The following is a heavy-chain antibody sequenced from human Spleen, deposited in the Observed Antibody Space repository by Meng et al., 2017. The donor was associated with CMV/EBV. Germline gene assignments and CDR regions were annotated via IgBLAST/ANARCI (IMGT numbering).Heavy chain of an antibody. CDR3: ARDRFEDSSGYPGDY. CDR2: INPSRGST. CDR1: AYTFTSYY. V-gene: IGHV1-46*01. D-gene: IGHD3-22*01. J-gene: IGHJ4*02. Sequence: SAYTFTSYYMHWVRQAPGPRLEWMAIINPSRGSTSYAQKFQGRVTMTRDTSTSTVYMELSSLRSEDTAVYSCARDRFEDSSGYPGDYWGQGTLVTVSS.